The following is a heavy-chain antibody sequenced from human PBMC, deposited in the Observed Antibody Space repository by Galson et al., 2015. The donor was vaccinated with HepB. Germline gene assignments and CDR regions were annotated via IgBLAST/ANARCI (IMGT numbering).Heavy chain of an antibody. Sequence: ALRLSCAAAGFTFSYYWMHWVRQAPGKGLVWVARISSDGGSTDYADSVKSRFTISRDNAKNTLYLQMNSLRVEDTAVYYCASDYWKVTGYFDHWGQGTLVTVSS. CDR2: ISSDGGST. J-gene: IGHJ4*02. CDR1: GFTFSYYW. V-gene: IGHV3-74*01. D-gene: IGHD3-3*01. CDR3: ASDYWKVTGYFDH.